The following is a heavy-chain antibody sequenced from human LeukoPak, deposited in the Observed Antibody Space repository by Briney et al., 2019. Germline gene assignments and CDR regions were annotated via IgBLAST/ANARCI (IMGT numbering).Heavy chain of an antibody. D-gene: IGHD2-15*01. J-gene: IGHJ3*02. CDR2: ISFDTSNK. V-gene: IGHV3-30-3*01. Sequence: HPGGSLRLSCAASGVTFSSYAMHWVRQAPGKGLEWVAVISFDTSNKYYADSVRGRFTISRNNSKNTLYLQMNSLRAEDTAVYYCARDDSSGPIRGAFDIWGQGTMVTVSS. CDR1: GVTFSSYA. CDR3: ARDDSSGPIRGAFDI.